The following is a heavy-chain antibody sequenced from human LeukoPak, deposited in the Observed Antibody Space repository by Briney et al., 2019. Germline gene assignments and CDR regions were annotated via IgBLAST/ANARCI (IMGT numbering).Heavy chain of an antibody. V-gene: IGHV4-59*01. CDR3: ASGVVVPAAFMDV. Sequence: SETLSLTCSVSGTSINSYYYSWIRQSRGKGLEWIGNYFYRETTNYNPSLKSRVTISVDTSKNQFSLKLSSVTAADSAVYFCASGVVVPAAFMDVWGKGTTVTVSS. J-gene: IGHJ6*03. D-gene: IGHD2-2*01. CDR2: YFYRETT. CDR1: GTSINSYY.